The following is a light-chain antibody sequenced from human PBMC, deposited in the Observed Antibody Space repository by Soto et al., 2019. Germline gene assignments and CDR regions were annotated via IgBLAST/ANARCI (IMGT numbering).Light chain of an antibody. CDR1: QSVSSY. CDR3: QQYNNWPPLT. V-gene: IGKV3-15*01. Sequence: IVLSQSPGNVSLSQGERATLSCRASQSVSSYLAWFQQKPGQAPRLLIYGASTRATGIPARFSGSGSGTEFTLTISSLQSEDFAVYYCQQYNNWPPLTYGGGTKVDIK. J-gene: IGKJ4*01. CDR2: GAS.